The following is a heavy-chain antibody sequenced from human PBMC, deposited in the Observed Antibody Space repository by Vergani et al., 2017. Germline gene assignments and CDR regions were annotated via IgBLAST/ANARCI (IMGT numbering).Heavy chain of an antibody. Sequence: EVELVESGGGLVQPGASLRLSCAASGFTFNEYWMHWARQVPGKGLAWVSGMNGDGDTISYADSVKGRFTISRDNAKNTLFLQMNSLRAEDTAVYYCARARKFRFGVVWENWFDTWGQGTLVTVSS. CDR3: ARARKFRFGVVWENWFDT. J-gene: IGHJ5*02. D-gene: IGHD3-3*01. V-gene: IGHV3-74*01. CDR2: MNGDGDTI. CDR1: GFTFNEYW.